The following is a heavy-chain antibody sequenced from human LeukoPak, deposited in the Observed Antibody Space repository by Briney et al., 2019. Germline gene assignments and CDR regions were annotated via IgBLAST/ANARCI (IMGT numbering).Heavy chain of an antibody. CDR2: ISGSGGST. D-gene: IGHD6-19*01. CDR3: AKAKYSSMYYFDY. Sequence: GGSLRLSCAASGFTFSSYAMSWVRQAPGKGLEWVSAISGSGGSTCYADSVKGRFTISRDNSKNTLYLQMNSLRAEDTAVYYCAKAKYSSMYYFDYWGQGTLVTVSS. CDR1: GFTFSSYA. J-gene: IGHJ4*02. V-gene: IGHV3-23*01.